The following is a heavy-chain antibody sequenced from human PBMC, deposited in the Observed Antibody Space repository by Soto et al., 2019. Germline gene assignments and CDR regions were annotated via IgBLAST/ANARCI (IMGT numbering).Heavy chain of an antibody. CDR1: GFTFSNAW. CDR2: IKSKTDGGTT. V-gene: IGHV3-15*07. CDR3: TSPTPFYGDYAKYYYYYGMDV. D-gene: IGHD4-17*01. J-gene: IGHJ6*02. Sequence: PGGSLRLSCAASGFTFSNAWMNWVRQAPGKGLEWVGRIKSKTDGGTTDYAAPVKGRFTISRDDSKNTLYLQMNSLKTEDTAVYYCTSPTPFYGDYAKYYYYYGMDVWGQGTTVTVSS.